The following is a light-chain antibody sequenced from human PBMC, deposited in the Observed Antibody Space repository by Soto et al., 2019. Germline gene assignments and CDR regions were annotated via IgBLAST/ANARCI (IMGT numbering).Light chain of an antibody. CDR1: HSVSSN. CDR2: GSS. CDR3: QPHYNWPCT. Sequence: PGERATRVCSASHSVSSNYLAWYQQKPGQAPRLLIYGSSSRAMAIPDRFSGSGCGTEFNLTINSMQVEDCAVYDCQPHYNWPCTFGQGTRLEI. V-gene: IGKV3D-15*01. J-gene: IGKJ5*01.